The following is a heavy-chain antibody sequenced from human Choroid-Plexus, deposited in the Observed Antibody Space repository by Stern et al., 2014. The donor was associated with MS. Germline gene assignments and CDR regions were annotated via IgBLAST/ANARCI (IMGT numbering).Heavy chain of an antibody. CDR1: GYIFTGYY. V-gene: IGHV1-2*02. J-gene: IGHJ6*02. D-gene: IGHD3-3*01. CDR2: INPNTGGT. Sequence: QVQLVQSGAEVKKPGASVKVSCKTSGYIFTGYYIHWVRQAPGQGLEWMAWINPNTGGTKYAKKFQGRVTMSRDTSISTAYVELSSLTSDDTAVYYCARDQRGITICGVVTDYYYLGMDVWGQGTTVTVSS. CDR3: ARDQRGITICGVVTDYYYLGMDV.